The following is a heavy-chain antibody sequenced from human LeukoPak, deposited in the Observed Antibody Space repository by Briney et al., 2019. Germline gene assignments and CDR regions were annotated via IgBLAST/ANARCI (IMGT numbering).Heavy chain of an antibody. V-gene: IGHV4-4*02. Sequence: SETLSLTCAVSGCSISSGNWWSWVRQSPGKGLEWFGEIHHTGNTNYNPSLKSRATISIDKSKNQFSLELNSVTAADTAVYYCTRNGYYSLDSWGQGTLVTVSS. CDR1: GCSISSGNW. J-gene: IGHJ4*02. D-gene: IGHD3-22*01. CDR3: TRNGYYSLDS. CDR2: IHHTGNT.